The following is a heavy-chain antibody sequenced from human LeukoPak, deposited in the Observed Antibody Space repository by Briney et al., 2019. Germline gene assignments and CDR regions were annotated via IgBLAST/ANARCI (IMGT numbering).Heavy chain of an antibody. CDR3: ASLGGYGSGSYRRPLYYYYMDV. CDR1: GYSENFYG. Sequence: EASVEVSCKTSGYSENFYGITWVRQVAGQGLEWMGWISAQHGQTEYAPNSQDRVTMTTDTYTNTAYMELRSLRSDDTAVYYCASLGGYGSGSYRRPLYYYYMDVWGKGTTVTISS. D-gene: IGHD3-10*01. CDR2: ISAQHGQT. V-gene: IGHV1-18*01. J-gene: IGHJ6*03.